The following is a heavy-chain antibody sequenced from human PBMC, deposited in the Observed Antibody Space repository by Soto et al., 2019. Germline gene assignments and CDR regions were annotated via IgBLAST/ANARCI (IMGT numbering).Heavy chain of an antibody. CDR1: GGSFSGYY. V-gene: IGHV4-34*01. CDR3: ARGERAPSFVYYYGMDV. J-gene: IGHJ6*02. Sequence: SETLSLTCAVYGGSFSGYYWSWIRQPPGKGLEWIGEINHSGSTNYNPSLKSRVTISVDTSKNQFSLKLSSVTAADTAVYYCARGERAPSFVYYYGMDVWGQGTTVT. CDR2: INHSGST. D-gene: IGHD1-1*01.